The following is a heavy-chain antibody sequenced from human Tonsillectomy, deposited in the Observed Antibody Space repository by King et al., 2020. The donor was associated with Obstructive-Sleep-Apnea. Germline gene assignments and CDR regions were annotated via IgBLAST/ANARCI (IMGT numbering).Heavy chain of an antibody. CDR3: ARAGPYVNYDFWSGYYRGGSWFDP. Sequence: VHLQQWGAGLLKPSETLSLTCAVYGGSFSGYYWSWIRQPPGKGLECIGEINHSGSTNYNPSLKSRFTISVDTAKTQFSLKLSSVTAADTAVYYCARAGPYVNYDFWSGYYRGGSWFDPWGQGTLVTVSS. CDR1: GGSFSGYY. D-gene: IGHD3-3*01. J-gene: IGHJ5*02. V-gene: IGHV4-34*01. CDR2: INHSGST.